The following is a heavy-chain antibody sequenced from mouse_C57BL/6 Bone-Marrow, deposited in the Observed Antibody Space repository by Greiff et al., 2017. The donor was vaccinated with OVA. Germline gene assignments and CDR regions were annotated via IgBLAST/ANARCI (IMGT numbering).Heavy chain of an antibody. D-gene: IGHD2-4*01. CDR2: IDPSDSYT. V-gene: IGHV1-50*01. Sequence: QVQLQQPGAELVKPGASVKLSCKASGYTFTSYWMQWVKQRPGQGLEWIGEIDPSDSYTNYNQKFKGKATLTVDTSSSTAYMQLSSLTSEDSAVYYCARGGIYYDYLYYFDYWGQGTTLTVSS. CDR1: GYTFTSYW. J-gene: IGHJ2*01. CDR3: ARGGIYYDYLYYFDY.